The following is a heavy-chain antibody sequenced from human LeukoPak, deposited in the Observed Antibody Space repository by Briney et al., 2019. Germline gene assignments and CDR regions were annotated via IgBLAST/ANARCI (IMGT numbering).Heavy chain of an antibody. CDR2: ISGSGGST. V-gene: IGHV3-23*01. D-gene: IGHD5-18*01. CDR1: GFTFSSYA. J-gene: IGHJ1*01. CDR3: AKGFLRIHYFQH. Sequence: VGSLRLSCAASGFTFSSYAMSWVRQAPGKGLEWVSAISGSGGSTYYADSVKGRFTISRDNSKNTLYLQMNSLRAEDTAVYYCAKGFLRIHYFQHWGQGTLVTVSS.